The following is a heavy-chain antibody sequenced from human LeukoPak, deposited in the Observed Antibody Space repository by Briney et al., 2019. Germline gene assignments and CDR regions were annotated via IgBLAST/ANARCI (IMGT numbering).Heavy chain of an antibody. V-gene: IGHV4-59*08. J-gene: IGHJ4*02. D-gene: IGHD3-22*01. CDR1: GGSFSGYY. CDR3: ARHPHAYYYDSSGYFFDY. CDR2: IYYSGST. Sequence: SETLSLTCAVYGGSFSGYYWSWIRQPPGKGLEWIGYIYYSGSTNYNPSLKSRVTISVDTSKNQFSLKLSSVTATDTAVYYCARHPHAYYYDSSGYFFDYWGQGTLVTVSS.